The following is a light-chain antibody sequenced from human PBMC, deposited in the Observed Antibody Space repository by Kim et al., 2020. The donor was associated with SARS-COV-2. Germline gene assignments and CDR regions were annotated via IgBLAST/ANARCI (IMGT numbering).Light chain of an antibody. Sequence: GQSITISCTGTSNDVGGYKYVSWHQQHPGKAPRLMIYDVSKRPAGVSNRFSGSKSDNTASLTISGLQAEDEADYYCGSYTSSSTYVFGTGTKVTVL. CDR1: SNDVGGYKY. CDR2: DVS. CDR3: GSYTSSSTYV. V-gene: IGLV2-14*04. J-gene: IGLJ1*01.